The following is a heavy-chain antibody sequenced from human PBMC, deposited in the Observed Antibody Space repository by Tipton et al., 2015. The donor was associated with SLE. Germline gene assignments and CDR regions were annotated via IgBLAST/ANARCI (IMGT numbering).Heavy chain of an antibody. J-gene: IGHJ3*01. Sequence: TLSLTCAVSGGPISSGNWWSWVRQPPGKGLEWIGEIHHTGSTSYTPSLKSRVTISVDKSKNQFSLNLSSVAAADTAVYYCARGGTEYPVDFWGQGTMVTVSS. CDR1: GGPISSGNW. V-gene: IGHV4-4*02. D-gene: IGHD2-2*01. CDR3: ARGGTEYPVDF. CDR2: IHHTGST.